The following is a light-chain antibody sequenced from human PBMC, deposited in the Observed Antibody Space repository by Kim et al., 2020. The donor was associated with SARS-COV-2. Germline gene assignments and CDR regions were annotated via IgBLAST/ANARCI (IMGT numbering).Light chain of an antibody. Sequence: RVTISCTGSSSNIGAGYDVHWYQQLPGTAPKLLIYGNSNRPSGVPDRFSGPKSGTSASLAITGLQAEDEADYYCQSYDSSLSGSVVFGGGTQLTIL. CDR2: GNS. CDR1: SSNIGAGYD. J-gene: IGLJ2*01. CDR3: QSYDSSLSGSVV. V-gene: IGLV1-40*01.